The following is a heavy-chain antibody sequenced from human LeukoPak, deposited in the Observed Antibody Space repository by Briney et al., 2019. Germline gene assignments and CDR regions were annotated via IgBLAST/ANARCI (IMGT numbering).Heavy chain of an antibody. CDR2: INPSGGST. CDR3: ARVAIFGVVTLDAFDI. CDR1: GYTFTSYY. Sequence: ASVKVSCKASGYTFTSYYMHWVRQAPGQGLEWMGIINPSGGSTSYAQKFQGRVTMTRDTSTSTVYMELSGLRSEDTAVYYCARVAIFGVVTLDAFDIWGQGTMVTVSS. V-gene: IGHV1-46*01. D-gene: IGHD3-3*01. J-gene: IGHJ3*02.